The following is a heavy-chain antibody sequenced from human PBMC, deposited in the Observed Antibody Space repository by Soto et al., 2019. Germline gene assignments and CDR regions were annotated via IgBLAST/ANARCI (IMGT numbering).Heavy chain of an antibody. D-gene: IGHD2-15*01. CDR1: GFTFSGST. Sequence: EVQLVQSGGGLVQPGGSLKLSCAASGFTFSGSTVHWVRQASGDGLQWVGRIRSKANDYATTYIASVKGRFTISRDDSSNTAYLQMSDLKTEDTAVYYCTGGYCTGGTCYSGYFQHWGQGALVTVFS. V-gene: IGHV3-73*02. CDR3: TGGYCTGGTCYSGYFQH. J-gene: IGHJ1*01. CDR2: IRSKANDYAT.